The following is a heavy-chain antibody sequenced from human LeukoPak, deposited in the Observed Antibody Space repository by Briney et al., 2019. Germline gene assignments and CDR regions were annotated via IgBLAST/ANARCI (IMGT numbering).Heavy chain of an antibody. V-gene: IGHV3-48*01. CDR2: FSSSSTI. J-gene: IGHJ4*02. D-gene: IGHD4-17*01. Sequence: PGGSLRLSCAASGFTFSTYDMHWVRQAPGEGLEWVSYFSSSSTIYYADSVKGRFTISRDNAKNSLCLQMNSLRAEDTAVYYCAGYGDYPYWGQGTLVTVSS. CDR1: GFTFSTYD. CDR3: AGYGDYPY.